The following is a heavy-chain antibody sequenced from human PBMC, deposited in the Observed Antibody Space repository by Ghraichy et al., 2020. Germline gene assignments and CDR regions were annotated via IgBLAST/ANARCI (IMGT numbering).Heavy chain of an antibody. CDR3: ARAPLVTVVTPRYFDY. CDR2: ISSSSYTM. D-gene: IGHD4-23*01. V-gene: IGHV3-48*02. J-gene: IGHJ4*02. CDR1: GFIFSSYS. Sequence: GGSLRLSCAASGFIFSSYSMNWVRQAPGKGLEWVSYISSSSYTMYYADSVKGRFTISRDNAKNSLFLQMNSLRDDDTAVYYCARAPLVTVVTPRYFDYWGQGTLVTVSS.